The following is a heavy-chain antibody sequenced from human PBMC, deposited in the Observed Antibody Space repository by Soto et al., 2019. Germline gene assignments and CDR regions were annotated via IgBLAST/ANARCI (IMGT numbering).Heavy chain of an antibody. D-gene: IGHD4-17*01. CDR1: GGSVSIGDYL. CDR2: IHDSGNT. V-gene: IGHV4-30-4*01. Sequence: SETLSLSCTVFGGSVSIGDYLWSWIRQRPGKGLEWIGYIHDSGNTYYNPSLKSRVTISLDTSKNQFSLKVTSMTAADTAVYFCARARGGDSGDYASLFDRWGQGNLVTVSS. CDR3: ARARGGDSGDYASLFDR. J-gene: IGHJ5*02.